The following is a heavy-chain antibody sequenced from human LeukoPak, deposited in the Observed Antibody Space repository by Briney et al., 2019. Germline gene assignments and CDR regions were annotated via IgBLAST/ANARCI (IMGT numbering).Heavy chain of an antibody. J-gene: IGHJ4*02. Sequence: PSQTLSLTCTVSGGSISSGYYYWSWIRQPPGKGLEYIGYIYYGGTYYNPSLKSRVTISVDTSKNQFSLKLSSVTAADTAVYYCARGTWSSSIDYWGQGTLVTVSS. CDR1: GGSISSGYYY. CDR2: IYYGGT. V-gene: IGHV4-30-4*01. CDR3: ARGTWSSSIDY. D-gene: IGHD6-6*01.